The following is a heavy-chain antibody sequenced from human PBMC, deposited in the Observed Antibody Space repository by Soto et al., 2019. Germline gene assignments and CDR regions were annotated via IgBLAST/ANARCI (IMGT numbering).Heavy chain of an antibody. V-gene: IGHV3-23*01. Sequence: SGGSLRLSCAASGFTFSSYAMSWVRQAPGKGLEWVSAISGSGGSTYYADSVKGRFTISRDNSKNTLYLQMNSLRAEDTAVYYCAKDSSGWYPSYYYYMDVWGKGTTVTVSS. CDR3: AKDSSGWYPSYYYYMDV. CDR2: ISGSGGST. D-gene: IGHD6-19*01. CDR1: GFTFSSYA. J-gene: IGHJ6*03.